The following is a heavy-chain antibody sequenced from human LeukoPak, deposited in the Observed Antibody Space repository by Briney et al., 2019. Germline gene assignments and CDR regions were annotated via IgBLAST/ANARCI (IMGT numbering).Heavy chain of an antibody. J-gene: IGHJ4*02. D-gene: IGHD1-26*01. Sequence: SETLSLTCAVYGGSFSGYYWSWIRQPPGKGLEWIGEINHSGSTNYNPSLKSRVTISVDTSKNQFSLKLISVTAADTAVYYCARTYSGSYTGAYYFDYWGQGTLVTVSS. V-gene: IGHV4-34*01. CDR3: ARTYSGSYTGAYYFDY. CDR1: GGSFSGYY. CDR2: INHSGST.